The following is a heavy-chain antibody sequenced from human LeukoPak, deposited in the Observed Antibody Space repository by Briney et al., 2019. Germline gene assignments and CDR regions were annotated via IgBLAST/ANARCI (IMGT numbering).Heavy chain of an antibody. D-gene: IGHD3-22*01. CDR1: GYTFTSYW. V-gene: IGHV5-51*01. Sequence: GESLKISCQGSGYTFTSYWISWVRQMPGKGLEWMGIIYPGDSDVRYSPSFQGQVTISADKSISTASLQWSSLTTSDTAIYYCARRVESGYSFDYWGQGTLVTVSS. CDR2: IYPGDSDV. CDR3: ARRVESGYSFDY. J-gene: IGHJ4*02.